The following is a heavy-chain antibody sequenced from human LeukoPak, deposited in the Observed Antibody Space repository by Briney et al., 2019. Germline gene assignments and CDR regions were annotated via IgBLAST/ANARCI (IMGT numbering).Heavy chain of an antibody. Sequence: ASETLSLTCDVSGYSISSAYYWGWIRQPPGKGLEWIGSIYHTGTTYYNPSLKSRITISVDTSKNQFSLRLSSVTAADTAVYYCARGVLYWGQGTLVTVSS. J-gene: IGHJ4*02. D-gene: IGHD2-8*01. V-gene: IGHV4-38-2*01. CDR3: ARGVLY. CDR2: IYHTGTT. CDR1: GYSISSAYY.